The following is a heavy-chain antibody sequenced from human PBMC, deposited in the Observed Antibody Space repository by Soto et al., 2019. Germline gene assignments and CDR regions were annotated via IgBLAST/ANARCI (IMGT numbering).Heavy chain of an antibody. V-gene: IGHV4-59*03. CDR3: ALLQYTVVTAIDV. J-gene: IGHJ3*01. Sequence: QVLLPESGPGLVKPSETLSLTCTVSRGSITNYYWTLIRQPPGKGLEWIGYVSYSGRTNYNPSLKSRVNMFVDKSKNQFSLNLTSVTAADTAVYYCALLQYTVVTAIDVWGQGTMVTVSS. D-gene: IGHD4-17*01. CDR1: RGSITNYY. CDR2: VSYSGRT.